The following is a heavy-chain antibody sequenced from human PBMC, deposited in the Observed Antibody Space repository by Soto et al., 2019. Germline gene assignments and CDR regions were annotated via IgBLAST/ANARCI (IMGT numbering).Heavy chain of an antibody. CDR3: ARGLRGLMAAAGTDLYYYGMDV. CDR1: GGTFSSFA. CDR2: IIPIFGSA. V-gene: IGHV1-69*01. D-gene: IGHD6-13*01. Sequence: QVQLVQSGAEVKKPGSSVKVSCKASGGTFSSFAISWVRQAPGQGLQWMGGIIPIFGSAAYTQNFQGRVTITADESTTTAYMELSSLRSEDTAVYYCARGLRGLMAAAGTDLYYYGMDVWGQVTTVTVSS. J-gene: IGHJ6*02.